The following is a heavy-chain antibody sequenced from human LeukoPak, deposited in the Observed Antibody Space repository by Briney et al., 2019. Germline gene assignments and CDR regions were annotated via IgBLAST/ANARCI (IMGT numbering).Heavy chain of an antibody. Sequence: SETLSLTCTVSGGSISSHYWTWIRQSPGKGLEWIGYISYSGSTNYNPSLKSRVTLIVDTSKNQFSLKLSSVTAADTAVYFCARDPTPVTKGFDIWGQGTTVTVSS. V-gene: IGHV4-59*11. D-gene: IGHD4-17*01. J-gene: IGHJ3*02. CDR3: ARDPTPVTKGFDI. CDR1: GGSISSHY. CDR2: ISYSGST.